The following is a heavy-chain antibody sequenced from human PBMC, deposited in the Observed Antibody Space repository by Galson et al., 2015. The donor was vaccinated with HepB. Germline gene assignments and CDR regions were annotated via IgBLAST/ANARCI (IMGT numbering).Heavy chain of an antibody. J-gene: IGHJ4*02. V-gene: IGHV2-5*02. CDR3: AHIPYSSAWHGFDF. CDR1: GFSLRSSGVG. Sequence: PALVKPTPTLTLTCTFSGFSLRSSGVGVGWIRQPPGKALEWLALIYWDDDKRYNPSLRSRLTITKDTSKNQVVLTMTNMDPVDTATYYCAHIPYSSAWHGFDFWGQGTLVTVSS. CDR2: IYWDDDK. D-gene: IGHD6-19*01.